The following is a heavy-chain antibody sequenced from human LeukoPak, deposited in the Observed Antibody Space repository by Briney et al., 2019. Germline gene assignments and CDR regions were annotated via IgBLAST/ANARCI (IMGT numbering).Heavy chain of an antibody. Sequence: GGSLRLSCAASGFTFDHYSMHWVRQAPGKGLEWVSLISWDGGSTYYADSVKGRFTISRDNSKNSLSLQMNSLRAEDTAVYYCAKGKRASTENAFDIWGQGTMVTVSS. J-gene: IGHJ3*02. CDR3: AKGKRASTENAFDI. V-gene: IGHV3-43*01. CDR1: GFTFDHYS. CDR2: ISWDGGST.